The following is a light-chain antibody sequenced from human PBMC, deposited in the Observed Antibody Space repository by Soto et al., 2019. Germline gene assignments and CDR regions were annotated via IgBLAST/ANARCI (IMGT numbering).Light chain of an antibody. CDR2: LTY. J-gene: IGKJ1*01. Sequence: DIPMTQTPSSLSASVGDIATITCRASQDIGNDVGWYQQKPGKAPKRLIYLTYSLQTGVPSRFSGSGSGTDCTLTISSLQPEDAATYFCLQHNSYPRTFCQGTKVDIK. CDR1: QDIGND. V-gene: IGKV1-17*01. CDR3: LQHNSYPRT.